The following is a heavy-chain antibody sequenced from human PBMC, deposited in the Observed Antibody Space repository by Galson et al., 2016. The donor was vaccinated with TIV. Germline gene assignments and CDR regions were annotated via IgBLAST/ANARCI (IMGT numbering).Heavy chain of an antibody. CDR1: GGSLSGYY. D-gene: IGHD1-1*01. CDR3: AGYSNDEGDAYGFAY. CDR2: INHRGIT. J-gene: IGHJ4*02. Sequence: SETLSLTCAVYGGSLSGYYWSWIRQSPGKGLEWIGEINHRGITNYNPSLKSRVAISVDTSKNQFSLKVRAVTAADTAVYYCAGYSNDEGDAYGFAYWGQGPVVTVSS. V-gene: IGHV4-34*01.